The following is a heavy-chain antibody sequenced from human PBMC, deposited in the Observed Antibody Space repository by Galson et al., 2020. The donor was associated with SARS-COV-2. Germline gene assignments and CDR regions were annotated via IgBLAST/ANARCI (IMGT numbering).Heavy chain of an antibody. CDR2: IGTAGDT. V-gene: IGHV3-13*01. D-gene: IGHD4-17*01. CDR1: GFTFSSYD. Sequence: GGSLRLSCAASGFTFSSYDMHWVRQAPGKGLEWVSAIGTAGDTYYPGSVKGRFTISRENAKNSLYLQMNSLRAGDTAVYYCARANYGGTHYYYYGMDVWGQGTTVTVSS. CDR3: ARANYGGTHYYYYGMDV. J-gene: IGHJ6*02.